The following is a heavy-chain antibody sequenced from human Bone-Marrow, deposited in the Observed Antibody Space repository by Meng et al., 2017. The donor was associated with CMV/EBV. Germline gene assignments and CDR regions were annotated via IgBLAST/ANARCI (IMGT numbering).Heavy chain of an antibody. Sequence: SGFTLGYYATHWVRQATGKGLEWVALISYDGNEKYYAVSVRGRFSIARDNSKNTLYLHMTSLRTEDTDVYYCLRDPAIVGIGYYFDYWGQGARVTVSS. D-gene: IGHD3-3*01. CDR3: LRDPAIVGIGYYFDY. CDR1: GFTLGYYA. CDR2: ISYDGNEK. J-gene: IGHJ4*02. V-gene: IGHV3-30-3*01.